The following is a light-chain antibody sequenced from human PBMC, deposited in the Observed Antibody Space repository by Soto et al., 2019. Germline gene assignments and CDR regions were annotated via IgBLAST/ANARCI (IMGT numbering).Light chain of an antibody. V-gene: IGLV2-23*01. CDR3: CSYAGSSTYV. CDR2: EGS. CDR1: SSDVGSYNL. J-gene: IGLJ1*01. Sequence: QSALTQPASVSGSPGQSITISCTGTSSDVGSYNLVSWYQQHPGKAPKLMIYEGSKRPSGVSNRFSGSKSGNTASLTIPGLQAEDEADYHCCSYAGSSTYVFGTGTKLTVL.